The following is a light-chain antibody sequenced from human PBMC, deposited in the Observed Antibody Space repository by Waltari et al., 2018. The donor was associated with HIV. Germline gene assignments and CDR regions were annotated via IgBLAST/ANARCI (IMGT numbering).Light chain of an antibody. V-gene: IGKV4-1*01. CDR3: QQYYDSPYT. CDR2: WTS. Sequence: DIVMTQSPDSLAVSLGARAPINCKSSQSLLYTSNNRNYLAWFQQKPGQPPKLLISWTSTRESGVPDRFSGAGSGTDFTLSISSLQAEDVAVYYCQQYYDSPYTFGQGTKLEIK. J-gene: IGKJ2*01. CDR1: QSLLYTSNNRNY.